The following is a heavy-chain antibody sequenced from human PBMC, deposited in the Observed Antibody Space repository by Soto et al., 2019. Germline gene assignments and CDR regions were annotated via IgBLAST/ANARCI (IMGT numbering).Heavy chain of an antibody. V-gene: IGHV4-34*01. D-gene: IGHD6-13*01. CDR1: GGSFSGYY. CDR2: INHSGST. J-gene: IGHJ5*02. CDR3: ARHEDSSSWLAWFDP. Sequence: SETLSLTCAVYGGSFSGYYWSWIRQPPGKGLEWIGEINHSGSTNYNPSLKSRVTISVDTSKNQFSLKLSSVTAADTAVYYCARHEDSSSWLAWFDPWGQGTLVTVSS.